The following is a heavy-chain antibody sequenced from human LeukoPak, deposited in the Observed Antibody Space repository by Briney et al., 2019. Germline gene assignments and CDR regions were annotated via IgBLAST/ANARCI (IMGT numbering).Heavy chain of an antibody. D-gene: IGHD5-12*01. Sequence: GGSLRLSCAASGFTFSSYAMHWVRQAPGKGLEWVAVISYDGSNKYYADSVKGRFTISRDNSKNTLYLQMNSLRAEDTAVYYCARGVAPSPAGYSGYSGVFDYWGQGTLVTVSS. J-gene: IGHJ4*02. CDR2: ISYDGSNK. CDR1: GFTFSSYA. V-gene: IGHV3-30-3*01. CDR3: ARGVAPSPAGYSGYSGVFDY.